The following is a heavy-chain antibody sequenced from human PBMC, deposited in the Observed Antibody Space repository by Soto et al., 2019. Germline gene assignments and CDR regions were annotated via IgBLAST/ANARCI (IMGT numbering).Heavy chain of an antibody. V-gene: IGHV1-18*01. CDR2: ISAYNGNK. D-gene: IGHD6-13*01. Sequence: ASVKVSCKASGYSFTSYGISWVRQAPGQGLEWMGWISAYNGNKKYAQKHQGRVTMTTDKSTSTAYMEQRSLKSDDTAVYYCARDLGQQLVDYWGQGTLVTVSS. CDR3: ARDLGQQLVDY. J-gene: IGHJ4*02. CDR1: GYSFTSYG.